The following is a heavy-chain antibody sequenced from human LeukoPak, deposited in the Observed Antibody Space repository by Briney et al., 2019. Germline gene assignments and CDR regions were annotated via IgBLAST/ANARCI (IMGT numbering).Heavy chain of an antibody. CDR3: ARETYYYDSSGYYYPGGFDY. Sequence: GGSLRLSCAASGFTFSSYEMNWVRQAPGKGLEWVSYISSRSRTIYYADSVKGRFTISRDNAKNSLYLQMNSLRAEDTAVYYCARETYYYDSSGYYYPGGFDYWGQGTLVTVSS. CDR2: ISSRSRTI. J-gene: IGHJ4*02. V-gene: IGHV3-48*01. D-gene: IGHD3-22*01. CDR1: GFTFSSYE.